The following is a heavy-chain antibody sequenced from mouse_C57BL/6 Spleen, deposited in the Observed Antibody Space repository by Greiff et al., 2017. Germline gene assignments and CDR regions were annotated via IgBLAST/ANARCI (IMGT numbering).Heavy chain of an antibody. CDR1: GYTFPSYW. J-gene: IGHJ2*01. Sequence: VQLQQPGAELVRPGSSVKLSCKASGYTFPSYWMHWVKQRPIQGLEWIGNIDPSDSETHYNQKFKDKATLTVDKSSSTAYMQLSSLTSEDSAVYYCARKGYDYDGAPFDYWGQGTTLTVSS. CDR3: ARKGYDYDGAPFDY. D-gene: IGHD2-4*01. V-gene: IGHV1-52*01. CDR2: IDPSDSET.